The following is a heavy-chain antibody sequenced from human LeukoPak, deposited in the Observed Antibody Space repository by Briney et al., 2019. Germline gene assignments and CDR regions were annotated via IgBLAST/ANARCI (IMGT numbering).Heavy chain of an antibody. Sequence: TGGSLRLSGAASGFTFNNYAMNWVRQAPGKGLEWVSSISGGGETTYYADSAKGRFTISRDNSQNTLYLQMNSLRAEDTAVYYCARDYADYVGYFFFDYWGQGTLVTVSS. V-gene: IGHV3-23*01. CDR2: ISGGGETT. CDR3: ARDYADYVGYFFFDY. J-gene: IGHJ4*02. CDR1: GFTFNNYA. D-gene: IGHD4-17*01.